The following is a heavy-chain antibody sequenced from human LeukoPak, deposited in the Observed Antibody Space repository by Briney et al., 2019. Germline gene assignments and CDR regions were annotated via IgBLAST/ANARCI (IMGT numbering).Heavy chain of an antibody. Sequence: GGSLRLSCAASGFTFSSYGMNWVRQAPGKGLEWVSVISGSGSITYYADSVKGRFTISRDNSKNTLYLQMNSLRAEDTAVYYCAKSVGHGSGRGAFDIWGQGTMVTVSS. CDR3: AKSVGHGSGRGAFDI. V-gene: IGHV3-23*01. CDR1: GFTFSSYG. CDR2: ISGSGSIT. J-gene: IGHJ3*02. D-gene: IGHD3-10*01.